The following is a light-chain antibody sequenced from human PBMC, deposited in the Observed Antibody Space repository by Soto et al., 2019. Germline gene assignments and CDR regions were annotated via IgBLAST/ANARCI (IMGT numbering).Light chain of an antibody. CDR1: SSDVGGYNY. CDR3: SSYTSSSTPYV. Sequence: QSVLTQPPSASGSPGQSVPPSSPGNSSDVGGYNYVSWYQQHPVKAPKLMIYDVTNRPSGVSDRFSGSKSGNTASLTISGLQAEDEADYYCSSYTSSSTPYVFGTGTKVTVL. J-gene: IGLJ1*01. V-gene: IGLV2-14*01. CDR2: DVT.